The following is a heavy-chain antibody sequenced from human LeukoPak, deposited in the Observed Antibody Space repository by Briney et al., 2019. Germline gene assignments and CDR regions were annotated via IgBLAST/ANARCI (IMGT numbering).Heavy chain of an antibody. CDR2: VYYSGST. J-gene: IGHJ4*02. CDR1: GGSISGSDYY. Sequence: SETLSLTCTVSGGSISGSDYYWGWIRQPPGKGLEWIGNVYYSGSTYYSSSLKSRLTISVDTSKNHFSLRLSSVTATDTAVYYCARQTRYWDFDYWGQGTLVTVSS. CDR3: ARQTRYWDFDY. D-gene: IGHD1-26*01. V-gene: IGHV4-39*01.